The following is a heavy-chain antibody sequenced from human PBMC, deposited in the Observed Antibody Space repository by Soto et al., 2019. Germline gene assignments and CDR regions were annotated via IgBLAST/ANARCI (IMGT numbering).Heavy chain of an antibody. CDR1: GFTVSSNY. V-gene: IGHV3-53*01. CDR3: ARRGSYCDSSGYPFD. D-gene: IGHD3-22*01. J-gene: IGHJ4*02. CDR2: IYIGGST. Sequence: PGGSLRLSCAASGFTVSSNYMSWVRQAPGKGLEWVSVIYIGGSTYYADSVKGRFAISRDNSKNTLYLQMNSLRAEDTAVYYCARRGSYCDSSGYPFDWGQGTLVTVSS.